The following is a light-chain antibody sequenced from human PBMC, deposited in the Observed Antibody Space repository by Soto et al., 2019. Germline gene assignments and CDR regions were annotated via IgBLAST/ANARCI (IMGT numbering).Light chain of an antibody. J-gene: IGLJ3*02. CDR3: QSYDNSVNAWV. CDR2: GNI. Sequence: QSVLTQPPSVSGAPGQRVTISCTGSSSNIGAGYHVHWYQQLPGTAPKLLIYGNINRPSGVPDRFSGSKSGTSASLAITGLRTEDESDYYCQSYDNSVNAWVFGGGTQLTVL. V-gene: IGLV1-40*01. CDR1: SSNIGAGYH.